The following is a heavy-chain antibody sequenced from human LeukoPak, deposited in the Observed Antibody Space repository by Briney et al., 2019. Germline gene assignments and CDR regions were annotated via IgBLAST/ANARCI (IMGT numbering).Heavy chain of an antibody. D-gene: IGHD5-18*01. V-gene: IGHV3-30-3*01. CDR2: ISDDGSNK. CDR3: ATAPDTAMAYYYYGMDV. CDR1: GFTFSSYA. J-gene: IGHJ6*02. Sequence: GRSLRLSCAASGFTFSSYAMHWVRQAPGKGLEWVAVISDDGSNKYYADSVKGRFTISRDNSKNTLYLQMNSLRAEDTAVYYCATAPDTAMAYYYYGMDVWGQGTTVTVSS.